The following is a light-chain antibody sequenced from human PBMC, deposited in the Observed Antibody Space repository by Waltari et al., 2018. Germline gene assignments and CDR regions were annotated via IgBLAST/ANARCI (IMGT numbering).Light chain of an antibody. CDR2: KAS. V-gene: IGKV1-5*03. CDR1: QSISNW. J-gene: IGKJ4*01. CDR3: QQYNSYSLLT. Sequence: DIQMTQSPSTPSASVVDRFTITCRASQSISNWLAWYQQKPGKAPKLLIYKASTLESGVPSRFSGSGSGTEFTLTISSLQPDDFATYYCQQYNSYSLLTFGGGTKVEIK.